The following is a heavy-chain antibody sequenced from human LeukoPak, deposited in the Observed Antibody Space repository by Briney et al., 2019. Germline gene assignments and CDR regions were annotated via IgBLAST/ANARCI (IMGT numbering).Heavy chain of an antibody. J-gene: IGHJ4*02. CDR3: AKKTWDSSAWYFFDY. CDR1: GFTFSDYY. D-gene: IGHD3-22*01. V-gene: IGHV3-23*01. CDR2: ISDSGGRI. Sequence: GGSLRLSCAASGFTFSDYYMSRVRQAPGKGLEWVSAISDSGGRINYADSVKGRFTISRDNSKNTLYLQMNSLRAEDTAVYYCAKKTWDSSAWYFFDYWGQGTLVTVSS.